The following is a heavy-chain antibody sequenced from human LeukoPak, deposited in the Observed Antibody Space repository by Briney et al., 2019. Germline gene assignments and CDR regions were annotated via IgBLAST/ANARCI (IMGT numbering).Heavy chain of an antibody. D-gene: IGHD2-8*01. J-gene: IGHJ4*02. CDR1: GGSFSPYY. CDR3: ARDVDCTNDGCPQSGLAY. Sequence: PSETLSLTCAVYGGSFSPYYWSWIRQSPDKGLEWIGEINHSRSTNYNPSLKSRVTISIDTSTNQFSLKLSSVTAADTAVYYCARDVDCTNDGCPQSGLAYWGQGALVTVSS. CDR2: INHSRST. V-gene: IGHV4-34*01.